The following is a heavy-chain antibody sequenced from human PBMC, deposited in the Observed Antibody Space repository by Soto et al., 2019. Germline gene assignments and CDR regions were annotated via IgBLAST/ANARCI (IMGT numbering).Heavy chain of an antibody. Sequence: QVQLVESGGGVVQPGRSLRLSCAAAGFNFDRYAIHWVRQSPGKGLEWVAIIWHDGSEKYCGDSVEGRFTISRDNSKNTVYLEMDSLRPEDTAVYLCARDRGGGYDSDYWGQGTQVTVSP. V-gene: IGHV3-33*03. CDR1: GFNFDRYA. D-gene: IGHD5-12*01. CDR2: IWHDGSEK. CDR3: ARDRGGGYDSDY. J-gene: IGHJ4*02.